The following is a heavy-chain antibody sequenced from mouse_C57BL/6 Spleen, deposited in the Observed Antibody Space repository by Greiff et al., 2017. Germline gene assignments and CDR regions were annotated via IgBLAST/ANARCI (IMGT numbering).Heavy chain of an antibody. CDR3: ARLEYYGSSYWYFDV. Sequence: QVQLQQSGPELVKPGASVKISCKASGYAFSSSWMNWVKQRPGKGLEWIGRIYPGDGDTNYNGKFKGKATLTADKSSSTAYMQLSSLTSEDSAVYFCARLEYYGSSYWYFDVWGTGTTVTVSS. CDR2: IYPGDGDT. V-gene: IGHV1-82*01. D-gene: IGHD1-1*01. CDR1: GYAFSSSW. J-gene: IGHJ1*03.